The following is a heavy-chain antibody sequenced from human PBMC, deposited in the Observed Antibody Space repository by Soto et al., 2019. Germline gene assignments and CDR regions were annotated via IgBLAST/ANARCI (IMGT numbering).Heavy chain of an antibody. CDR2: ISSSSSTI. CDR3: AREQYYDFWSGLLKTKDV. Sequence: GGSLRLSCAASGFTFSSYSMNWVRQAPGKGLEWVSYISSSSSTIYYADSVKGRFTISRDNAKNSLYLQMNSLRGEDTAVYYCAREQYYDFWSGLLKTKDVWGQGTTVTVSS. J-gene: IGHJ6*02. D-gene: IGHD3-3*01. CDR1: GFTFSSYS. V-gene: IGHV3-48*01.